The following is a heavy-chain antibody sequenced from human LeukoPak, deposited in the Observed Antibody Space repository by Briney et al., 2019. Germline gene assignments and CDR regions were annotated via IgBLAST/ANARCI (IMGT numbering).Heavy chain of an antibody. CDR3: AKDLLSSSLDY. J-gene: IGHJ4*02. D-gene: IGHD6-13*01. CDR2: ISYDGSNK. V-gene: IGHV3-30*18. CDR1: GFTFSSYG. Sequence: PTGRSLRISCAASGFTFSSYGMHWVRQAPGKGLEWVAVISYDGSNKYYADSVKGRFTISRDNSKNTLYLQMNSLRAEDTAVYYCAKDLLSSSLDYWGQGTLVTVSS.